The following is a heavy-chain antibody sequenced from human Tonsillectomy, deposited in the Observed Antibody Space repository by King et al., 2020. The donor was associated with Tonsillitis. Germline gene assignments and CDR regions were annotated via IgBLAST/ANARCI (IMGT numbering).Heavy chain of an antibody. V-gene: IGHV3-23*04. CDR3: AKGGGNHYDCGDAFDI. CDR1: GFTFSSYA. J-gene: IGHJ3*02. CDR2: ISGSGGST. Sequence: DVQLVESGGGLVQPGGSLRLSCAASGFTFSSYAMSWVRQAPGKGLEWVSAISGSGGSTYYADSVKGRFTISRDNSKNTLYLQMNRLRAEDTAVYYCAKGGGNHYDCGDAFDIWGEGTMVTVSS. D-gene: IGHD2-21*02.